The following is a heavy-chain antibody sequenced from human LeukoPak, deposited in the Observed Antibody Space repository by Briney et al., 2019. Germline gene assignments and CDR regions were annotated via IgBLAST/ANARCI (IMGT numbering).Heavy chain of an antibody. CDR2: ISSSGGST. Sequence: PGASLRLSCAASGFTFSSYAMSWVRQAPGKGLEWVSGISSSGGSTYYADSVKGRFTISRDNSKNTLYLQMNSLRAEDTAVYYCAKPPAYYYDSSGYSPFDYWGQGTLVTVSS. D-gene: IGHD3-22*01. CDR1: GFTFSSYA. CDR3: AKPPAYYYDSSGYSPFDY. V-gene: IGHV3-23*01. J-gene: IGHJ4*02.